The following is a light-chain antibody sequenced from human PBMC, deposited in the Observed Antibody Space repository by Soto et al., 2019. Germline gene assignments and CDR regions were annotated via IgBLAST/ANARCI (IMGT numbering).Light chain of an antibody. CDR1: QSVTSN. J-gene: IGKJ3*01. Sequence: EIVLTQSPDTLAVSPGEVATLSCWASQSVTSNLAWYQQKRGQAPRLLIYAASTRATGVPARFSGSGSGTEFTLTISSLQSEDFAVYYCQQYNKWPLTFGPGTKVDIK. V-gene: IGKV3D-15*01. CDR2: AAS. CDR3: QQYNKWPLT.